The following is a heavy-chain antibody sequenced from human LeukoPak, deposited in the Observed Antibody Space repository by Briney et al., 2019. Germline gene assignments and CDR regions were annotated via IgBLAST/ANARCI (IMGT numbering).Heavy chain of an antibody. V-gene: IGHV3-11*01. CDR2: INTGGDII. CDR3: AKDEGALVPYYFDY. J-gene: IGHJ4*02. D-gene: IGHD1-26*01. CDR1: GFTFSDYY. Sequence: GGSLRLSCAASGFTFSDYYMTWIRQAPGKGLEWVSHINTGGDIIYYADSVKGRFTISRDNAKKSLYLQMNSLRAEDTAVYYCAKDEGALVPYYFDYWGQGTLVTVSS.